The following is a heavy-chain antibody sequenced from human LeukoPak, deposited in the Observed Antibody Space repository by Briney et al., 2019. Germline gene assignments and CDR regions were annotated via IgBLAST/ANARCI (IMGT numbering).Heavy chain of an antibody. J-gene: IGHJ4*02. V-gene: IGHV4-39*02. D-gene: IGHD6-6*01. CDR2: IYYSGST. CDR1: GGSISSSSYY. CDR3: ARDLEYSSSSPPAY. Sequence: SETLSLTCTVSGGSISSSSYYWGWIRQPPGKGMEWIGSIYYSGSTYYNPSPKSRVTISVDTSKNQFSLKLSSVTAADTAVYYCARDLEYSSSSPPAYWGQGTLVTVSS.